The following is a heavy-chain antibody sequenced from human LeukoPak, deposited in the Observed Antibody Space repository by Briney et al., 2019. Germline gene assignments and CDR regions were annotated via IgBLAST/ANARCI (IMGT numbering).Heavy chain of an antibody. CDR1: GFTFSSYG. CDR2: IWYDGSNK. D-gene: IGHD3-3*01. J-gene: IGHJ4*02. V-gene: IGHV3-33*01. Sequence: GRSLRLSCAASGFTFSSYGMHWVPQAPGKGLEWVAVIWYDGSNKYYADSVKGRFTISRDNSKNTLHLQMNSLRAEDTTVYYCARDRVANFFDYWGQGTLVTVSS. CDR3: ARDRVANFFDY.